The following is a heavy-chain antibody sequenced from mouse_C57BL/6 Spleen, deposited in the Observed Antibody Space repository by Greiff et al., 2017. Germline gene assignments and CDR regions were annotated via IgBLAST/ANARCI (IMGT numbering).Heavy chain of an antibody. D-gene: IGHD1-2*01. J-gene: IGHJ1*03. CDR1: GFTFSSYG. Sequence: EVQGVESGGDLVKPGGSLKLSCAASGFTFSSYGMSWVRQTPDKRLEWVATISSGGSYTYYPHSVKGRFTISRDNAKNTLYLQMCILQSEDTSMYYCANHCDGTGYWYFDVWGTGTTVTVSS. V-gene: IGHV5-6*01. CDR3: ANHCDGTGYWYFDV. CDR2: ISSGGSYT.